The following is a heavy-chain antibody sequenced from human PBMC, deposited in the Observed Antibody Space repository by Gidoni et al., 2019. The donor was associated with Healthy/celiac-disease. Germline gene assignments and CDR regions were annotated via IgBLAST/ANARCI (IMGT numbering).Heavy chain of an antibody. V-gene: IGHV1-2*02. CDR1: GYTFTGYY. CDR3: ARVDCSGGSCYSGWFDP. Sequence: QLQLVQSGAEVKKPGASVKASCTASGYTFTGYYMRWVRQAPGQGLEWMGWINPNSGGTNYAQKFQGRVTMTRDTSISTPYMELSRLRSDDTAVYYCARVDCSGGSCYSGWFDPWGQGTLVTVSS. CDR2: INPNSGGT. D-gene: IGHD2-15*01. J-gene: IGHJ5*02.